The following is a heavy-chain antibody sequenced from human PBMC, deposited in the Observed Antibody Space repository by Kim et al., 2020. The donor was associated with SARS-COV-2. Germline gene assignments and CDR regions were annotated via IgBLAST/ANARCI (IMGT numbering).Heavy chain of an antibody. V-gene: IGHV7-4-1*02. CDR1: GYTFTNYA. CDR2: INTNSGHP. D-gene: IGHD1-1*01. J-gene: IGHJ5*02. CDR3: ARETDWNGDRWFDP. Sequence: ASVKVSCKASGYTFTNYAMNWVRQAPGQGLEWMGWINTNSGHPTYAQGFAGRFVFSLDTSVSTAYLQISSLKAEDTAVYYCARETDWNGDRWFDPWGQGT.